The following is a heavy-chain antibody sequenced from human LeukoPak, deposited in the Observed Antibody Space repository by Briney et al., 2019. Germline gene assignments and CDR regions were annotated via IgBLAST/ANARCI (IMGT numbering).Heavy chain of an antibody. Sequence: ASVKVSCKASGYTFSNYGISWVRQASGLGLEWMGWTSYNGNTNYAQKFQDRVTMTTDTSTTTAYMELRSLESDDTAVYYCARHSGSGWQALGYWGQGTLVTVSS. J-gene: IGHJ4*02. V-gene: IGHV1-18*04. CDR1: GYTFSNYG. D-gene: IGHD6-19*01. CDR2: TSYNGNT. CDR3: ARHSGSGWQALGY.